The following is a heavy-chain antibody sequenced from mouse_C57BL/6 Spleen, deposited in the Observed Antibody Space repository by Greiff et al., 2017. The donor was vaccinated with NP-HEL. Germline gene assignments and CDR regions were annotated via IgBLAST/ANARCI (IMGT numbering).Heavy chain of an antibody. CDR3: ARDQVYYSNYYFDY. V-gene: IGHV5-4*01. J-gene: IGHJ2*01. CDR2: ISDGGSYT. D-gene: IGHD2-5*01. Sequence: DVQLVESGGGLVKPGGSLKLSCAASGFTFSSYAMSWVRQTPEKRLEWVATISDGGSYTYYPDNVKGRFTISRDNAKNNLYLQMSHLKSEDTAMYYCARDQVYYSNYYFDYWGQGTTLTVSS. CDR1: GFTFSSYA.